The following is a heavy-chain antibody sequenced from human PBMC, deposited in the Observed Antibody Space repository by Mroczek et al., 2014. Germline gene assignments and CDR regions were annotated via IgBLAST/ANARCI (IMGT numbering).Heavy chain of an antibody. J-gene: IGHJ4*02. Sequence: QVQLVQSGGGVVQPGRSLRLSCAASGFTFSSYAMHWVRQAPGKGLEWVAVISYDGSNKYYADSVKGRFTISRDNSKNTLYLQMNSLRAEDTAVYYCARISRVLLLYFDYVGPGNPGPPSPQ. CDR1: GFTFSSYA. V-gene: IGHV3-30-3*01. D-gene: IGHD3-22*01. CDR2: ISYDGSNK. CDR3: ARISRVLLLYFDY.